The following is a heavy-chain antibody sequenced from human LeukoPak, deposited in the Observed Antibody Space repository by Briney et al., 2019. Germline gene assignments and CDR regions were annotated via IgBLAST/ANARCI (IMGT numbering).Heavy chain of an antibody. CDR2: IYYSGST. CDR1: GGSISNYY. J-gene: IGHJ5*01. D-gene: IGHD6-13*01. Sequence: SETLSLTCTVSGGSISNYYWSWIRQSPGKGREWIGCIYYSGSTNYNPSLKSRVTISVDTSKNQFSLKLISVTAADTALYYCARDQGREYSSSWYDFWGQGTLVTVSS. CDR3: ARDQGREYSSSWYDF. V-gene: IGHV4-59*01.